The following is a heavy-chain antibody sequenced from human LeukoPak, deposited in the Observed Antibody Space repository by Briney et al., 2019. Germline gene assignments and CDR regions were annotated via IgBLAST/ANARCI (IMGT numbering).Heavy chain of an antibody. D-gene: IGHD4-17*01. CDR2: FYSSTRT. J-gene: IGHJ6*04. V-gene: IGHV4-61*09. CDR3: ARCMSELDYGDYAYYYHMDV. Sequence: PSQTLSLTCTVSGDSLTSGSRYWSWIRQPAGKGREWIGHFYSSTRTTYNPSLESLITISGDTAKNQLSLKLDSVTAEDTAVYFCARCMSELDYGDYAYYYHMDVWGKGTTVTVSS. CDR1: GDSLTSGSRY.